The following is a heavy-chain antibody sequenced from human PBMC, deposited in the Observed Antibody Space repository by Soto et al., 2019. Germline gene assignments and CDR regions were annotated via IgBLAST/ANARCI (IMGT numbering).Heavy chain of an antibody. CDR2: FYHSGNT. D-gene: IGHD6-19*01. J-gene: IGHJ4*02. V-gene: IGHV4-38-2*01. Sequence: SETLSLTCAVSGYSISSGYYWGWIRQPPGKGLEWIGSFYHSGNTYYNPSLKSRVTISVDTSKNQFSLKLNSVTAADTAVCYCARVATFYSVTGTTYYFDYWGQGTRVTVSS. CDR1: GYSISSGYY. CDR3: ARVATFYSVTGTTYYFDY.